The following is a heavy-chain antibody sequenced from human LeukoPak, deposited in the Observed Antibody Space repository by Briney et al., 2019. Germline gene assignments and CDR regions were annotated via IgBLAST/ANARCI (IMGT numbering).Heavy chain of an antibody. CDR3: ARDPGLVRGAPGAFDI. CDR2: IYYSGST. D-gene: IGHD3-10*01. CDR1: GGSISSYY. J-gene: IGHJ3*02. V-gene: IGHV4-59*01. Sequence: PSETLSLTCTVSGGSISSYYWSWIRQPPGKGLEWIGYIYYSGSTNYNPSLESRVSISVDTSKNQFSLKLSSVTAADTAVYYCARDPGLVRGAPGAFDIWGQGTMVTVSS.